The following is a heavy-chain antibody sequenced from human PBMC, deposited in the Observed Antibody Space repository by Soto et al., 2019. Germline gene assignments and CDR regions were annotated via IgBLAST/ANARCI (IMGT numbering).Heavy chain of an antibody. V-gene: IGHV3-7*04. CDR3: SGGVGDAF. Sequence: EVHLVESGGGLVQTGGSLRLSCAIFESTVSRDWMNWVRQAPGKGLEWVAHIKQDGSEKYYVDSVKGRFTISRDNAKKSMYLQMNSLGPADAAMYYGSGGVGDAFWGQGTLVTVSS. D-gene: IGHD1-26*01. CDR2: IKQDGSEK. CDR1: ESTVSRDW. J-gene: IGHJ4*02.